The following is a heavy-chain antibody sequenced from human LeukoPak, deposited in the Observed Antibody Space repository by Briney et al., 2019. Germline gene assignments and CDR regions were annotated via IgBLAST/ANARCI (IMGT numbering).Heavy chain of an antibody. CDR3: ARVIAVAGPFDY. V-gene: IGHV3-7*04. CDR1: GFTFSSHW. Sequence: GGSLRLSCAASGFTFSSHWMSWVRQAPGKGLEWVANIKQDGGDQYYVDSVKGRFTISRDNAKNSLFLQMNSLRVEDTTVYYCARVIAVAGPFDYWGQGTLVTVSS. J-gene: IGHJ4*02. D-gene: IGHD6-19*01. CDR2: IKQDGGDQ.